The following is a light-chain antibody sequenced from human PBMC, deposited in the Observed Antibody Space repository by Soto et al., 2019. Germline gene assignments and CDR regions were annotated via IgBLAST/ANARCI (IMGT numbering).Light chain of an antibody. CDR1: QDISNY. Sequence: QVTQSPSSLSASVGDRVTITCQASQDISNYLNWYQQKPGQAPRLLIHKASTVETGVPSRFSGSGYGSEFTLIISSLQPDDSATYYCHQYNSYPRTFGQGTKVDIK. CDR2: KAS. V-gene: IGKV1-5*03. CDR3: HQYNSYPRT. J-gene: IGKJ1*01.